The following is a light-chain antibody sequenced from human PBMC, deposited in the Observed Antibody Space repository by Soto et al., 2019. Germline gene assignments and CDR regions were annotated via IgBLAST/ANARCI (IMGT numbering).Light chain of an antibody. CDR2: GAS. J-gene: IGKJ2*01. CDR1: QSVSSSY. Sequence: EMVVTQSPGTLSLSPGERATLSCRASQSVSSSYLAWYQQKPGQAPTLLIYGASTRATGIPDRFSGSGSGTDFTLTISRLEPEDFAVYYCQQYGSSPLYTLGQGT. CDR3: QQYGSSPLYT. V-gene: IGKV3-20*01.